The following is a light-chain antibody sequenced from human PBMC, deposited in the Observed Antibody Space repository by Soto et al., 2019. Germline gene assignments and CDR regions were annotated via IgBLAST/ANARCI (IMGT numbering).Light chain of an antibody. CDR2: AAS. CDR1: QGISSY. CDR3: QQYYSYPS. V-gene: IGKV1-8*01. Sequence: AIRMTQSPSSLSASTGDRVTITCRASQGISSYLAWYQQKPGKAPKLLIYAASTLQSGVPSRFSGSGSGTDFTLTISCLQSEDFATYYCQQYYSYPSFSQGTKV. J-gene: IGKJ1*01.